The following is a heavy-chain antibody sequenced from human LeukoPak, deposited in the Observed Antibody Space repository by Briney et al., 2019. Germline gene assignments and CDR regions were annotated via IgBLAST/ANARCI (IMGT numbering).Heavy chain of an antibody. J-gene: IGHJ4*02. CDR2: IYYSGST. V-gene: IGHV4-39*01. D-gene: IGHD4-23*01. CDR1: GGSISSYY. Sequence: SETLSLTCTVSGGSISSYYWGWIRQPPGKGLEWIGSIYYSGSTYYNPSLKSRVTISVDTSKNQFSLKPSSVTAADTAVCYCARRHGDYGGGFDYWGQGTLVTVSS. CDR3: ARRHGDYGGGFDY.